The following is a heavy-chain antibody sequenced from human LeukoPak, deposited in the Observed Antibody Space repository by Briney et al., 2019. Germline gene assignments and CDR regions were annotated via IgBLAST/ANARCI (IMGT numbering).Heavy chain of an antibody. V-gene: IGHV1-8*01. Sequence: ASGKVSCKASGYTFTSYDINWVRQATGQGLEWMGWMNPNSGNTGYAQKFQGRVTMTRNTSISTAYMELSRLRSEDTAVYYCSRGPPYSSSWFSYYYYYYMDVWGKGTTVTVSS. J-gene: IGHJ6*03. D-gene: IGHD6-13*01. CDR3: SRGPPYSSSWFSYYYYYYMDV. CDR1: GYTFTSYD. CDR2: MNPNSGNT.